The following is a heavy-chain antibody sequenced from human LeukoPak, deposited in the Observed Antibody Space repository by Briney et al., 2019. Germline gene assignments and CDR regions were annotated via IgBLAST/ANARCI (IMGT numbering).Heavy chain of an antibody. V-gene: IGHV1-2*02. CDR2: INPNSGDT. CDR1: GYTFTGYY. Sequence: ASVKVSCKASGYTFTGYYMHWVRQAPGQGLEWMGWINPNSGDTNYAQKFQGRVTMTRYTSISTAYMELSRLTSDDTAMYYCARDRTSGYNWFDPWGQGTLVTVSS. D-gene: IGHD3-22*01. J-gene: IGHJ5*02. CDR3: ARDRTSGYNWFDP.